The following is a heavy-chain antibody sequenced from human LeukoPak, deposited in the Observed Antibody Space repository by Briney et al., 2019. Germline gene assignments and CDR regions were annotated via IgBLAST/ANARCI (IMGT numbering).Heavy chain of an antibody. CDR1: GFTFSGYG. J-gene: IGHJ2*01. Sequence: PGGSLRLSCAASGFTFSGYGMHWVRQAPGKGLEWVSASGGDGGSTYADSVKGRFTISRDTSKNTLYLQMSSLRAEDTATYYCAKALNYWYFDLWGRGNLVTVSS. CDR3: AKALNYWYFDL. V-gene: IGHV3-23*01. CDR2: SGGDGGST.